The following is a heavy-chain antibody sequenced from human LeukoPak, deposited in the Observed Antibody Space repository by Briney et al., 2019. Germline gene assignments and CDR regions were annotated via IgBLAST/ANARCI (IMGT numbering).Heavy chain of an antibody. CDR3: ARDSGLLWFGEFVDY. CDR1: GGTFSSYA. CDR2: IIPIFGTA. J-gene: IGHJ4*02. Sequence: SVKVSCKASGGTFSSYAISWVRQTPGQGLEWMGRIIPIFGTANYAQKFQGRVTITTDESTSTAYMELSSLGSEDTAVYYCARDSGLLWFGEFVDYWGQGTLVTVSS. D-gene: IGHD3-10*01. V-gene: IGHV1-69*05.